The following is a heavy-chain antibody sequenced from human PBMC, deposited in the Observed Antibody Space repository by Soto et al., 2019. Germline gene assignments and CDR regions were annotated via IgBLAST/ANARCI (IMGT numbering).Heavy chain of an antibody. J-gene: IGHJ6*02. V-gene: IGHV1-46*01. CDR3: AVGISHSTGYYYGMDV. Sequence: QVQLVQSGAEVKKPGASVKVSCKASGYTFTSYYMHWVRQAPGQGLEWMGIINPSGGSTSYAQKFQGRVTMTRDTSTSTVYMELSSLRSEDTAVYYCAVGISHSTGYYYGMDVWGQGTTVTVSS. D-gene: IGHD1-20*01. CDR1: GYTFTSYY. CDR2: INPSGGST.